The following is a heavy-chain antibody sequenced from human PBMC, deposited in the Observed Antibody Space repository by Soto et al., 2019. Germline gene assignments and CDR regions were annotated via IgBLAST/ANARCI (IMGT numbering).Heavy chain of an antibody. CDR3: ARDRAVATGKDY. V-gene: IGHV3-21*01. CDR1: GFTFSSYS. CDR2: ISSSSSYI. Sequence: GSLRLSCAASGFTFSSYSMNWVRQAPGKGLEWVSSISSSSSYIYYADSVKGRFTISRDNAKNSLYLQMNSLRAEDTAVYYCARDRAVATGKDYWGQGTLVTVSS. D-gene: IGHD6-19*01. J-gene: IGHJ4*02.